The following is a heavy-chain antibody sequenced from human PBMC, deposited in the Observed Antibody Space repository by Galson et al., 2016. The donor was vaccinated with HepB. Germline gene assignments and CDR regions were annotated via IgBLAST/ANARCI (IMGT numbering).Heavy chain of an antibody. V-gene: IGHV3-66*01. CDR2: IYTSGSI. Sequence: SLRLSCAASGFSVSSNYMSWVRQAPGQGLEWVSVIYTSGSIYHADSVKGRFFISRDNSKNTLHLQMDSLRAEDTAVYYCARAYSRSSRHFDYWGQGTLVTVSS. J-gene: IGHJ4*02. CDR3: ARAYSRSSRHFDY. D-gene: IGHD6-6*01. CDR1: GFSVSSNY.